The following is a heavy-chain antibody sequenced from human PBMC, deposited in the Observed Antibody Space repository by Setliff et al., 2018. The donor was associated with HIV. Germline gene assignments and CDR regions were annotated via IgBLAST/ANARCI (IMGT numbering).Heavy chain of an antibody. D-gene: IGHD3-3*01. CDR2: VYHSGTT. Sequence: SETLSLTCAVSGYSISTAYYWGWIRQPPGKGLEWIGSVYHSGTTYYNPSLKSRVTISVDMSNNQFSLKVTSVTAADTAVYYCMRGRSITIYGVAYFDFWGQGTQVTVSS. CDR3: MRGRSITIYGVAYFDF. V-gene: IGHV4-38-2*01. CDR1: GYSISTAYY. J-gene: IGHJ4*02.